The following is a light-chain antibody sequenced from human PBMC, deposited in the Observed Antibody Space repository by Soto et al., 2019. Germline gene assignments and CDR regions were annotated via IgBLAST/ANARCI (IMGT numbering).Light chain of an antibody. CDR1: QSVTIN. V-gene: IGKV3-15*01. CDR2: GAS. CDR3: QRYNNWPLT. Sequence: ETVLTQSPVTLSVSPGDRATLSCKASQSVTINLAWYHQRPGQGPRLLIFGASTRATGIPARFSGSRSGPEFTLTINSLQSEDFAIYYCQRYNNWPLTFGGGTKV. J-gene: IGKJ4*01.